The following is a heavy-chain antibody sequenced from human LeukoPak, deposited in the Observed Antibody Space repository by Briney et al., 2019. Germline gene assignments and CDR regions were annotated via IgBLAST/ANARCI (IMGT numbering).Heavy chain of an antibody. V-gene: IGHV1-18*01. J-gene: IGHJ5*02. CDR3: AREESGSYSNWFDP. Sequence: VASMKVSCKASGYTFTSYGISWVRQAPGQGLEWMGWISAYNGNTNYAQKLQGRVTMTTDTSTSTAYMELRSLRSDDTAVYYCAREESGSYSNWFDPWGQGTLVTVSS. CDR2: ISAYNGNT. D-gene: IGHD1-26*01. CDR1: GYTFTSYG.